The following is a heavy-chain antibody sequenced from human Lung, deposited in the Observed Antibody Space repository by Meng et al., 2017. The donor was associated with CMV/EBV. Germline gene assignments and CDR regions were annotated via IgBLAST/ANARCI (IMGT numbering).Heavy chain of an antibody. D-gene: IGHD5-18*01. CDR3: AKDGRGYSYGYGMDV. CDR1: GFTFSSYG. CDR2: IRYDGSNK. V-gene: IGHV3-30*02. J-gene: IGHJ6*02. Sequence: GSXRLSXAASGFTFSSYGMHWVRQAPGKGLEWVAFIRYDGSNKYYADSVKGRFTISRDNSKNTLYLQMNSLRAEDTAVYYCAKDGRGYSYGYGMDVWGQGTTVXVSS.